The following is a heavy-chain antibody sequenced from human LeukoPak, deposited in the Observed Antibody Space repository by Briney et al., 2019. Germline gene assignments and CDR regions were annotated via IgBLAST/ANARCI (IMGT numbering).Heavy chain of an antibody. CDR1: GGSISSNSYY. D-gene: IGHD6-13*01. Sequence: KTSETLSLTCAVSGGSISSNSYYWGWIRQPPGKGLEWIGSIYYSGSTYYNPSLKSRVTISVDTSKNQFSLKLSSVTAADTAVYYCARVGGPPLVGWFDPWGQGTLVTVSS. V-gene: IGHV4-39*07. J-gene: IGHJ5*02. CDR2: IYYSGST. CDR3: ARVGGPPLVGWFDP.